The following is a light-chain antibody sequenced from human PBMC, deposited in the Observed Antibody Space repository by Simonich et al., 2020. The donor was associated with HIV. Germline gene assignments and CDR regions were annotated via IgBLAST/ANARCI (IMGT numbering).Light chain of an antibody. Sequence: AIQLTQSPSSLSASVGKRVTITCRASQGISSALAWYQQKPGKTPKLLIYKASSLESGVPSRFSGSGSGTEFTLTISSLQPDDFATYYCQQYNNYSPTFGQGTKVEIK. CDR3: QQYNNYSPT. J-gene: IGKJ1*01. CDR2: KAS. CDR1: QGISSA. V-gene: IGKV1D-13*01.